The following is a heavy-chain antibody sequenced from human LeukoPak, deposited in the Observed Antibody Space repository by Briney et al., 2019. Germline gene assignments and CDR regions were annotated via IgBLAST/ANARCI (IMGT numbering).Heavy chain of an antibody. CDR3: SRIFGVVIIPDY. CDR1: GYTFTSYS. J-gene: IGHJ4*02. Sequence: ASVKVSCKISGYTFTSYSISWVRQAPGQGLEWMGWISGYNGKTNYAQKFQGRVTMTTDTSTSTAYMELRSLRSDDTAVYYCSRIFGVVIIPDYWGQGTLVTVSS. CDR2: ISGYNGKT. V-gene: IGHV1-18*01. D-gene: IGHD3-3*01.